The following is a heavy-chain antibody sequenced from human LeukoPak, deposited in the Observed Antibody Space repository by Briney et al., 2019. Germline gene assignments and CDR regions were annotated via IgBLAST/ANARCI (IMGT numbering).Heavy chain of an antibody. J-gene: IGHJ4*02. Sequence: GGSLRLSCAASGFTFNTNWMHWVRQAPGKGLVWVSCINGDGSTTTYADSVKGRFTISRDNAKNSLFLQMNSLRAEDTAVYYCAKTVIVGATTDWGQGTLVTVSS. CDR3: AKTVIVGATTD. CDR2: INGDGSTT. D-gene: IGHD1-26*01. V-gene: IGHV3-74*01. CDR1: GFTFNTNW.